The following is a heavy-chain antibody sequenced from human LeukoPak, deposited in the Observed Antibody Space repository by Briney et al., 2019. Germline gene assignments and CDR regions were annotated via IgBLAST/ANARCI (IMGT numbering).Heavy chain of an antibody. V-gene: IGHV3-11*04. CDR1: GFTFNDYY. CDR3: ARDRYDYWTSYSSYYFDF. CDR2: ISGTGSTT. D-gene: IGHD3/OR15-3a*01. Sequence: TGGSLRLSCAASGFTFNDYYMSWIRQAPGKGLEWISYISGTGSTTNYADSVQGRFTISRDNANKSLYLEMDSLRAEDTAVYYCARDRYDYWTSYSSYYFDFWGQGTLVTVSS. J-gene: IGHJ4*02.